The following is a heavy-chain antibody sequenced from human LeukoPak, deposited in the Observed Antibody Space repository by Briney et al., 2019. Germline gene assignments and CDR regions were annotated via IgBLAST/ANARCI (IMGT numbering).Heavy chain of an antibody. J-gene: IGHJ4*02. Sequence: PGGSLRLSCAASGFTFNNNGMHWVRQAPGKGLEWVAFIRYDGSNKYYADSVKGRFTISRDNSKNTLYLQMNSLRAEDTAVYYCAKDRDYYDTRSDDALDYWGQGTLVTVSS. CDR1: GFTFNNNG. CDR2: IRYDGSNK. CDR3: AKDRDYYDTRSDDALDY. D-gene: IGHD3-22*01. V-gene: IGHV3-30*02.